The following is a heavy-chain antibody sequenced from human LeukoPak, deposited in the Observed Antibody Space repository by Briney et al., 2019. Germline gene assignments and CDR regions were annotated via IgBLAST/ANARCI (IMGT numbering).Heavy chain of an antibody. Sequence: PGGSLRLSCAASGFTVSSNYMSWVRQAPGKGLEWVSLIYSGGSTYYADSVKGRFTISRDNSKNTLYLQMNSLRAEDTAVYYCARGTEGNPYLHGDYWGQGTLVTVSS. CDR3: ARGTEGNPYLHGDY. D-gene: IGHD4-23*01. J-gene: IGHJ4*02. CDR1: GFTVSSNY. CDR2: IYSGGST. V-gene: IGHV3-66*01.